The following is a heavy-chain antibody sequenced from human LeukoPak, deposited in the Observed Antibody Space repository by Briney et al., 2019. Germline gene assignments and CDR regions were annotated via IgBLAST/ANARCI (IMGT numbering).Heavy chain of an antibody. J-gene: IGHJ3*02. CDR2: ISSSGSTI. V-gene: IGHV3-11*01. D-gene: IGHD5-24*01. CDR1: GFTFSDYY. CDR3: ARAGAIRDGQTYALDI. Sequence: GGSLRLSCAASGFTFSDYYMSWIRQAPGKGLEWVSYISSSGSTIYYADSVTGRFTISRDNAKNSLYLQMNSLRAEDTAVYYCARAGAIRDGQTYALDIWGQGTMVTVSS.